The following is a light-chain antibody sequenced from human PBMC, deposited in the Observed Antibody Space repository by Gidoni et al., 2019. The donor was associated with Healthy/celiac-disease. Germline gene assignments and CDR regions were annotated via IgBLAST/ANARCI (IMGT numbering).Light chain of an antibody. CDR3: QQSYSTPPA. Sequence: DNQMTQTPSSLSASVGDRVTITCQASQSISSYLNWYQQKPGKAPKLLIYAASSLQSGVPSRFSGSGSGTDFTLTISSLQPEDFATYYCQQSYSTPPAFXGXTKVEIK. V-gene: IGKV1-39*01. J-gene: IGKJ4*01. CDR2: AAS. CDR1: QSISSY.